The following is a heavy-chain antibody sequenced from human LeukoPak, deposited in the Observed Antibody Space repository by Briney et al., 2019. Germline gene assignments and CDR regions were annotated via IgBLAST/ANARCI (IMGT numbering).Heavy chain of an antibody. Sequence: PGGSLRLSCAVSGFSFSTYAMSWVRHAPGKGLGWVGTVCGCGLYTYYADSVRGRFTISRDNSKDTFYLQMNSLRAEDTAVYYCAKLMSQPALLFFDQWGQGTLVTVSS. CDR3: AKLMSQPALLFFDQ. CDR2: VCGCGLYT. CDR1: GFSFSTYA. D-gene: IGHD3-10*01. J-gene: IGHJ4*02. V-gene: IGHV3-23*01.